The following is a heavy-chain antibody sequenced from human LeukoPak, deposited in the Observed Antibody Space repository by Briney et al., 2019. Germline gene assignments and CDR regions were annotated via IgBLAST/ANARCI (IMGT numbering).Heavy chain of an antibody. V-gene: IGHV3-23*01. Sequence: GGSLRLSCAASGFTFSSYSMSWVRQAPGKGLEWVSVIRGSGVSTYYADSVKGRFTISRDNSKNTLYLQMNSLRAEDTAVYYCARDWFSGYDLRGNLDYWGQGTLVTVSS. CDR1: GFTFSSYS. CDR3: ARDWFSGYDLRGNLDY. J-gene: IGHJ4*02. D-gene: IGHD5-12*01. CDR2: IRGSGVST.